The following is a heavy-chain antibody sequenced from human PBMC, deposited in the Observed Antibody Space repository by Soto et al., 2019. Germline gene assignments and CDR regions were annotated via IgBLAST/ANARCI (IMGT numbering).Heavy chain of an antibody. Sequence: QVQLVESVGGVVQPGRSLRLSCAASGFTFSSYGMHWVRQAPGKGVEWVAVISYDGSNKYYADSVKGRFTISRDNSKNSLYLQMNSLRAEDTAVYYCARDDDGDNLDYWGQGTLGIVSS. CDR3: ARDDDGDNLDY. J-gene: IGHJ4*02. CDR2: ISYDGSNK. V-gene: IGHV3-30*03. CDR1: GFTFSSYG. D-gene: IGHD4-17*01.